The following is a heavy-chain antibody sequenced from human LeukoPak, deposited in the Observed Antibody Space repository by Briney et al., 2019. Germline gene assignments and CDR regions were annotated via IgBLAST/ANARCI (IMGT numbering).Heavy chain of an antibody. CDR3: ARAGLGSGWYDFDY. V-gene: IGHV1-2*06. Sequence: ASVKVSCKASGYTFTGYYMYWVRQAPGQGLEWMGRINPNSGGTNYAQKFQGRVTMTRDTSISTAYMELSRLRSDGTAVYYCARAGLGSGWYDFDYWGQGTLVTVSS. CDR2: INPNSGGT. J-gene: IGHJ4*02. CDR1: GYTFTGYY. D-gene: IGHD6-19*01.